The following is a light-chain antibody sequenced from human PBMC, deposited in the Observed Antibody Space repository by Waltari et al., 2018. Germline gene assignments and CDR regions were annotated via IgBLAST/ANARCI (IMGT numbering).Light chain of an antibody. V-gene: IGLV2-14*01. J-gene: IGLJ3*02. Sequence: QSALTQPASVSGSPGQSITISCTGTSSDVGFYNYVSWYQQHPGKAPKLMIYDVSGRPSGVSTRFSGSTAGNTPSLTISGLQAEDGADDYCNSYAGSSSWVFGGGTKLTVL. CDR2: DVS. CDR1: SSDVGFYNY. CDR3: NSYAGSSSWV.